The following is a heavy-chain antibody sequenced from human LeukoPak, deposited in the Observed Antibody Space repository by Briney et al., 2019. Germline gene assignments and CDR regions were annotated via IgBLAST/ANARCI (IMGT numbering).Heavy chain of an antibody. D-gene: IGHD3-10*01. CDR2: IYHSGST. CDR3: AADRQQGGSGSYWFDP. V-gene: IGHV4-59*01. J-gene: IGHJ5*02. Sequence: SETLSLTCTVSRGSITTYYWSWLRQTTGKGLEWMGNIYHSGSTTYNPSLRSRVTISVDTSKNQFSLRLTSVTAADTAVYYCAADRQQGGSGSYWFDPWGQGTQVTVSS. CDR1: RGSITTYY.